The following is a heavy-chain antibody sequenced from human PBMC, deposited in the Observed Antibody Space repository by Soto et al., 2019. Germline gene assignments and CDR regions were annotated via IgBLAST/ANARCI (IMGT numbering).Heavy chain of an antibody. Sequence: SGTLYLTSAVYGGSFSGYYWSWSRQPPGKGLEWIGEINHSGSTNYNPSLKSRVTISVDTSKNQFSLKLSSVTAADTAVYYCARGGLWLVKGGYYYYYGMDVWGQGTTVTVSS. J-gene: IGHJ6*02. CDR2: INHSGST. CDR1: GGSFSGYY. V-gene: IGHV4-34*01. D-gene: IGHD6-19*01. CDR3: ARGGLWLVKGGYYYYYGMDV.